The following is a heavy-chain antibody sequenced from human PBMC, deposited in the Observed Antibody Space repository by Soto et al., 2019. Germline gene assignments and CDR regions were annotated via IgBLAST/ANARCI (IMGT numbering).Heavy chain of an antibody. V-gene: IGHV3-43*01. CDR1: GFTFDDYT. D-gene: IGHD3-10*01. Sequence: EVQLVESGGVVVQPGGSLRLSCAASGFTFDDYTMHWVRQAPGKGLEWVSLISWDGGSTYYADSVKGRFTISRDNSKNSLYLQMNSLRTEDTALYYCAKDFYFGSGRYTGSAAFDIWGQGTMVTVSS. CDR3: AKDFYFGSGRYTGSAAFDI. CDR2: ISWDGGST. J-gene: IGHJ3*02.